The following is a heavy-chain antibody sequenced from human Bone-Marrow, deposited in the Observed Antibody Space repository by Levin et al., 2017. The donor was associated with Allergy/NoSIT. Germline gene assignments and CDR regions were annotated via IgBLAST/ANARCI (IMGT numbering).Heavy chain of an antibody. CDR3: ARAPPGYSYGIDY. D-gene: IGHD5-18*01. CDR2: ISSSSSYI. Sequence: GGSLRLSCAASGFTFSSYSMNWVRQAPGKGLEWVSSISSSSSYIYYADSVKGRFTISRDNAKNSLYLQMNSLRAEDTAVYYCARAPPGYSYGIDYWGQGTLVTVSS. J-gene: IGHJ4*02. V-gene: IGHV3-21*01. CDR1: GFTFSSYS.